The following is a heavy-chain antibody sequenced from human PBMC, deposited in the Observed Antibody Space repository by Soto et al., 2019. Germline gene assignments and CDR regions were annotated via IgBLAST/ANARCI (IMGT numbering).Heavy chain of an antibody. CDR1: GYSFTNYW. J-gene: IGHJ6*02. D-gene: IGHD2-2*02. CDR2: IDPSDSYT. V-gene: IGHV5-10-1*01. Sequence: GESLKISCKGSGYSFTNYWISWVRQMPGKGLEWMGRIDPSDSYTNYSPSFQGHVTISADKSISTAYLQWSSLKASDTAMYYCARSGRDCSSISCYNGMDVWGQGTTVTVSS. CDR3: ARSGRDCSSISCYNGMDV.